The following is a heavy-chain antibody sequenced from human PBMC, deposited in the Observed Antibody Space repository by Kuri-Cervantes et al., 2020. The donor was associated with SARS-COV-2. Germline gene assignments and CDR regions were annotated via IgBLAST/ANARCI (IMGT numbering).Heavy chain of an antibody. J-gene: IGHJ4*02. CDR1: GFTISSNH. CDR2: IYSGGST. CDR3: ARDGSPRVWSGYYTDY. D-gene: IGHD3-3*01. V-gene: IGHV3-53*05. Sequence: GESLKISCAASGFTISSNHMSWVRQAPGKGLEWVSVIYSGGSTSYADSVKGRFTISRDNSKNTLYLEMNSLRAEDTAVYYCARDGSPRVWSGYYTDYWGQGTLVTVSS.